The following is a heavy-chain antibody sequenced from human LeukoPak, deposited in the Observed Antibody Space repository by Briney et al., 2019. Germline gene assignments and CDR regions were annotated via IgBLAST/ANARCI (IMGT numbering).Heavy chain of an antibody. J-gene: IGHJ4*02. CDR1: GFTFSSYE. D-gene: IGHD6-19*01. CDR3: ARGTPSGWDFDY. V-gene: IGHV3-48*03. CDR2: ISSSGSTI. Sequence: GGSLRLSCAASGFTFSSYEMNWVRQAPGKGLEWVSYISSSGSTIYYADSVKGRFTISRDNAKNSLYLQMNSLRAEDTAVYYCARGTPSGWDFDYWGQGTLVTVSS.